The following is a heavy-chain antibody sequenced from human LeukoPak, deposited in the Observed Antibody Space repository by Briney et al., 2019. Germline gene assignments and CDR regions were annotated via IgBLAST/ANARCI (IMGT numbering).Heavy chain of an antibody. J-gene: IGHJ4*02. V-gene: IGHV4-39*01. CDR1: GGSISSSSYH. Sequence: SETLSLTCTVSGGSISSSSYHWGWIRQPPGKGLEWSGSVYNGGSTYYNPSLESRVTVSVDTSKNQFSPKLSSVTAADTAIYYCARLGSSSGRYYFDYWGQGTLVTVSS. CDR2: VYNGGST. CDR3: ARLGSSSGRYYFDY. D-gene: IGHD6-6*01.